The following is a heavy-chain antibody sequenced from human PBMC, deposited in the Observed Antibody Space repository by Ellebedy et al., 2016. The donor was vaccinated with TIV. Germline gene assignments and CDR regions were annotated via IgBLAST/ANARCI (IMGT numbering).Heavy chain of an antibody. Sequence: GESLKISCAASGFTFDDYTMHWVRQAPGKGLEWVSLITWDGDSTHYADSVKGRFTISRDNSQNSLYLHMSSLRTEDTALYFCAKGARSAMILSGIDCWGQGTLVTVSS. D-gene: IGHD5-18*01. CDR2: ITWDGDST. CDR1: GFTFDDYT. V-gene: IGHV3-43*01. J-gene: IGHJ4*02. CDR3: AKGARSAMILSGIDC.